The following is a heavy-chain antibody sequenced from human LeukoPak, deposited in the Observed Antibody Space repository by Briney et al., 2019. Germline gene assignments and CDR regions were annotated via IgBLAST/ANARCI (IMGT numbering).Heavy chain of an antibody. CDR3: ARDRDYYGSMSY. CDR2: ISAYNGNT. CDR1: GYTFTSYG. Sequence: ASVKVSCKASGYTFTSYGISWVRQAPGQGLEWMGWISAYNGNTNYAQKLQGRVTMTTDISTSTAYMELRSLRSDDTAVYYCARDRDYYGSMSYWGQGTLVTVSS. D-gene: IGHD3-10*01. J-gene: IGHJ4*02. V-gene: IGHV1-18*01.